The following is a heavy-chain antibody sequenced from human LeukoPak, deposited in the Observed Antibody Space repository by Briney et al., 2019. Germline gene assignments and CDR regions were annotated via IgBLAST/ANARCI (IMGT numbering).Heavy chain of an antibody. CDR2: MNPNSGNT. CDR3: ARGDIAARPFDY. Sequence: ASVKVSCKASVYTFTSYDINWVRQATGQGLEWMGWMNPNSGNTGYAQKFQGRVTITRNTSISTAYMELSSLRSEDTAVYYCARGDIAARPFDYWGQGTLVTVSS. J-gene: IGHJ4*02. CDR1: VYTFTSYD. V-gene: IGHV1-8*03. D-gene: IGHD6-6*01.